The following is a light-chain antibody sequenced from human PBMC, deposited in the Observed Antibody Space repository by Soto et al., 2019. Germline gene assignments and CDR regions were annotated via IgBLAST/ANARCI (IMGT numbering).Light chain of an antibody. V-gene: IGKV3-20*01. CDR3: QKYNNWPWT. CDR1: QSVHSNK. Sequence: EIVLPQSHGTVSLSPGERDTLSRRASQSVHSNKLAWYQHKPGQANRLVIYGASGRATGIPNRFSGSGSGTDFTLTISSLQSEEFAVYYCQKYNNWPWTFGKGTKVDIK. CDR2: GAS. J-gene: IGKJ1*01.